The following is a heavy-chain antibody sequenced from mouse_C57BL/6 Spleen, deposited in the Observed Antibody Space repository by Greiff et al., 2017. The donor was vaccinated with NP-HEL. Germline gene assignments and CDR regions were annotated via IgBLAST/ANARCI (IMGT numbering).Heavy chain of an antibody. Sequence: EVQVVESGGGLVKPGGSLKLSCAASGFTFSDYGMHWVRQAPEKGLEWVAYISSGSSTIYYADTVKGRFTISRDNAKNTLFLQMTSLRSEDTAMYYCARRNNSFFYAMDYWGQGTSVTVSS. V-gene: IGHV5-17*01. CDR1: GFTFSDYG. CDR2: ISSGSSTI. J-gene: IGHJ4*01. D-gene: IGHD1-3*01. CDR3: ARRNNSFFYAMDY.